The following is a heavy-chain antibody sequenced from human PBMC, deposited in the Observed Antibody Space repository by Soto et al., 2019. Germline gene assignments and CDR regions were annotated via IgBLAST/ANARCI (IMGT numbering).Heavy chain of an antibody. D-gene: IGHD1-26*01. CDR2: ISYDGSNK. J-gene: IGHJ6*02. CDR1: GFTFSSYG. V-gene: IGHV3-30*18. CDR3: AKGIRRSGSYSYYYYYYGMDV. Sequence: VGSLRLSCAASGFTFSSYGMHWVRQAPGKGLEWVAVISYDGSNKYYADSVKGRFTISRDNSKNTLYLQMNSLRAEDTAVYYCAKGIRRSGSYSYYYYYYGMDVWGQGTTVTVSS.